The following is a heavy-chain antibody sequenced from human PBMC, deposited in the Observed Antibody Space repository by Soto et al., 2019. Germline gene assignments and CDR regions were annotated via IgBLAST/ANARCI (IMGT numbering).Heavy chain of an antibody. CDR3: AHRGGYCSGGSCYSLTDY. D-gene: IGHD2-15*01. Sequence: SVLKLVNTTQTLTLTCTFSGFSLSTSGVGVGWIRQPPGKALEWLALIYWNDDKRYSPSLKSRLTITKDTSKNQVVLTMTNMDPVDTATYYCAHRGGYCSGGSCYSLTDYWGQGTLVTVSS. CDR1: GFSLSTSGVG. V-gene: IGHV2-5*01. J-gene: IGHJ4*02. CDR2: IYWNDDK.